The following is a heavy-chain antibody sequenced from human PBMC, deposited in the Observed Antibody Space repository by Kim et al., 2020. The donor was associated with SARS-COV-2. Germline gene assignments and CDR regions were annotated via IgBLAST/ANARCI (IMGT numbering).Heavy chain of an antibody. J-gene: IGHJ3*02. D-gene: IGHD6-19*01. CDR2: IYYSGST. V-gene: IGHV4-39*01. Sequence: LSLPFPLSFFSILLLISSCFLLRQPPWKGLEWIGSIYYSGSTYYNPSLKSRVTISVDTSKNQFSLKLSSVTAADTAVYYCARQRKQWLVQDAFDIWGQGTMVTVSS. CDR1: FFSILLLISS. CDR3: ARQRKQWLVQDAFDI.